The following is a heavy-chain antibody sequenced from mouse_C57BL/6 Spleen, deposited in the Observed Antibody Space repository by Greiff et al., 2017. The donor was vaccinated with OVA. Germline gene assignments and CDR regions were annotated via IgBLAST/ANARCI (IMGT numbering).Heavy chain of an antibody. CDR2: IYPRSGNT. V-gene: IGHV1-81*01. D-gene: IGHD2-1*01. CDR3: ARGGFYYLYFDY. Sequence: QVQLQQSGAELARPGASVKLSCKASGYTFTSYGISWVKQRTGQGLEWIGEIYPRSGNTYYNEKFKGKATLTADKSSSTAYMELRSLTSEDSAVYFCARGGFYYLYFDYWGQGTTLTVSS. CDR1: GYTFTSYG. J-gene: IGHJ2*01.